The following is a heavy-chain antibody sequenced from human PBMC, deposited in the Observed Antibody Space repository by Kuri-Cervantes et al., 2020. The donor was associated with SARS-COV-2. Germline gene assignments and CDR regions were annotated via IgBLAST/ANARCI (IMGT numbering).Heavy chain of an antibody. CDR3: ARGVGAAVAGTLITIYYYYGMDV. V-gene: IGHV4-30-2*01. D-gene: IGHD6-19*01. CDR1: GGSISGGGYS. CDR2: IYRTGTF. J-gene: IGHJ6*02. Sequence: SCADPGGSISGGGYSWSWIRQPPGKGLESIGYIYRTGTFFYTTSLKSRVTISVDTSKNQFSLKLSSVTAADTAVYYCARGVGAAVAGTLITIYYYYGMDVWGQGTTVTVSS.